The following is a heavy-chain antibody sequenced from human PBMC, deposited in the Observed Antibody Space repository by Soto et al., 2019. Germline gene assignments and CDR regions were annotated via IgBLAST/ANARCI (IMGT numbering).Heavy chain of an antibody. CDR2: INNSGGAT. CDR3: AKKSTTFDY. D-gene: IGHD1-1*01. CDR1: GFTFSSYA. J-gene: IGHJ4*02. V-gene: IGHV3-23*01. Sequence: GGSLRLSCAASGFTFSSYAMTWVRQAPGKGLEWVSDINNSGGATYYADSVKGRFTISRDNSKNTLYLQMNNLRAEDTAVYYCAKKSTTFDYWGQGALVTVS.